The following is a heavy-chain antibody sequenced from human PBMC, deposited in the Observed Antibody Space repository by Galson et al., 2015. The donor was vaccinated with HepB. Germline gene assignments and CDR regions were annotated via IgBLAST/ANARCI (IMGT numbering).Heavy chain of an antibody. Sequence: SVKVSCKASGYTFTTYAISWVRQAPGQGLEWMGWISAYNGNTNYAQKLQGRVTMTTDTSTSTAYMELRSLRSDDTAVYYCARKWTGGTYHYDSRGSGGFDPWGQGTLVTVSS. J-gene: IGHJ5*02. CDR1: GYTFTTYA. V-gene: IGHV1-18*01. D-gene: IGHD3-22*01. CDR3: ARKWTGGTYHYDSRGSGGFDP. CDR2: ISAYNGNT.